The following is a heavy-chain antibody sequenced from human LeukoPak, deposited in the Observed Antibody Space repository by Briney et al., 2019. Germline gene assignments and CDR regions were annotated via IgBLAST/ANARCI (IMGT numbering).Heavy chain of an antibody. Sequence: PGRSLTLSCAASGFSFNTYAMHWVRQAPGQGLEWVALIWHDGSHKFYSNPVRGQFTISRDNSKNTVYLQMNNLRPEDTAVYYCAREMFGSGSYPDFWGQGTLVTVSS. CDR2: IWHDGSHK. V-gene: IGHV3-33*01. CDR1: GFSFNTYA. D-gene: IGHD3-10*01. CDR3: AREMFGSGSYPDF. J-gene: IGHJ4*02.